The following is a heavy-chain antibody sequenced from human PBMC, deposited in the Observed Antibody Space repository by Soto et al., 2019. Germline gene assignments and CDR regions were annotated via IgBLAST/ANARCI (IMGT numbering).Heavy chain of an antibody. CDR1: GFTVSSYG. J-gene: IGHJ4*02. D-gene: IGHD2-8*02. Sequence: QAQLVESGGGVVQPGRSLRLSCAVSGFTVSSYGMHWVRQAPGKGLEWVAVISRDGGTKYYADSVKGRFTISKDNSRNTLFLEMNSLRGDDMAVYYCTGEVASGYWGQGNLVTVSS. V-gene: IGHV3-30*03. CDR3: TGEVASGY. CDR2: ISRDGGTK.